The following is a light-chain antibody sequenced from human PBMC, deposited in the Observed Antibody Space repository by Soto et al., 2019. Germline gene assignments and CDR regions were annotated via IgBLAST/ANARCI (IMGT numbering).Light chain of an antibody. V-gene: IGLV1-40*01. Sequence: QSVLTQPPSVSGAPGQRVTISCTGSSSNIGSLYDVHWYQQLPGTAPKLLIYDNSNRPSGVPDRFSGSKSGTSASLAITGLQAEDEADDYCQSYDSSLSASVFGGGTKLTVL. CDR3: QSYDSSLSASV. CDR1: SSNIGSLYD. J-gene: IGLJ2*01. CDR2: DNS.